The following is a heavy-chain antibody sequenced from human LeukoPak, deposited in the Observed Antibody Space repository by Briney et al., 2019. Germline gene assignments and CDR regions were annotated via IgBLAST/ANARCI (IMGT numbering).Heavy chain of an antibody. CDR1: GGSISSGGNY. CDR2: IYYSGST. V-gene: IGHV4-31*03. Sequence: SETLSLTRTVSGGSISSGGNYWSWIRQHPGKGLEWIGYIYYSGSTYYNPSLKSRVTISVDTSKNQFSLKLSSVTAADTAVYYCASSRSSTSFDCWGQGTLVTVSS. CDR3: ASSRSSTSFDC. D-gene: IGHD2-2*01. J-gene: IGHJ4*02.